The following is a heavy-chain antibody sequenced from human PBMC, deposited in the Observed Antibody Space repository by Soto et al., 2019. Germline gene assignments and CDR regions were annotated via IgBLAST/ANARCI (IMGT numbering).Heavy chain of an antibody. CDR1: GGSFSGYY. Sequence: SETLSLTCAVYGGSFSGYYWSWIRQPPGKGLEWIGEINHSGSTNYNPSLKSRVAISVDTSKNQFSLKLSSVTAADTAVYYCATGIAAAGTDYWGQGTLVTVSS. V-gene: IGHV4-34*01. CDR2: INHSGST. CDR3: ATGIAAAGTDY. J-gene: IGHJ4*02. D-gene: IGHD6-13*01.